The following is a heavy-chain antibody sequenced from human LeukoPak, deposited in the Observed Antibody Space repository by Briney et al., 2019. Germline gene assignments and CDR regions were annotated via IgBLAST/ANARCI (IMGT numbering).Heavy chain of an antibody. CDR3: ARSKDIRMGSKRGIEMDY. D-gene: IGHD5-24*01. CDR2: IYTSGST. Sequence: PSETLSLTCTVPGGSISSYYWSWIRQPAGKGLEWIGRIYTSGSTNYNPSLKSRVTMSVDTSKNQFSLKLSSVTAADTAVYYCARSKDIRMGSKRGIEMDYWGQGTLVTVSS. J-gene: IGHJ4*02. V-gene: IGHV4-4*07. CDR1: GGSISSYY.